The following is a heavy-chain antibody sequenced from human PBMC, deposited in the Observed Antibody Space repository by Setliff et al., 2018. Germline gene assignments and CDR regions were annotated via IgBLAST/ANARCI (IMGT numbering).Heavy chain of an antibody. CDR3: ASQKLARYFEN. CDR2: LHTSGST. Sequence: PSETLSLTCAVSGGSISSGSYYWSWIRQPAGKGLEWVGRLHTSGSTNYNPSLKSRVTISVDTSKNQFSLKLSSVTAADTAVYYCASQKLARYFENWGQGTLVTVSS. J-gene: IGHJ4*02. CDR1: GGSISSGSYY. V-gene: IGHV4-61*02.